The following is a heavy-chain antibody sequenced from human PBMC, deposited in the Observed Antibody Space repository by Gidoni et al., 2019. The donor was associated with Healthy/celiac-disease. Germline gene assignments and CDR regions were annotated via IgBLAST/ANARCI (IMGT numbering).Heavy chain of an antibody. CDR1: GGTVSSPA. J-gene: IGHJ3*02. CDR3: ARGASGVYYDSSGAFDI. Sequence: QVQLVQSGAEVKTPGSSVKVSCKASGGTVSSPAISWVRQAPGQGLEWMGGIIPIFGTANYAQKFQGRVTITADESTSTAYMELSSLRSEDTAVYYCARGASGVYYDSSGAFDIWGQGTMVTVSS. CDR2: IIPIFGTA. V-gene: IGHV1-69*01. D-gene: IGHD3-22*01.